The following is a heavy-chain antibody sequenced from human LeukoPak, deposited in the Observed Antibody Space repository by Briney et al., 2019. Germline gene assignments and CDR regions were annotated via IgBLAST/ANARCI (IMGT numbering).Heavy chain of an antibody. J-gene: IGHJ6*03. V-gene: IGHV4-39*01. CDR1: GGSISSSSYY. D-gene: IGHD3-3*01. Sequence: SETLSLTCTVSGGSISSSSYYWGWIRQPPGKGLEWIVSIYYSGSTYYNPSLKSRVTISVDTTKNKFSLKLSPVTAADTAVYYCARTSYDFWSGYYNSYYYYYMDVWGKGTTVTVSS. CDR2: IYYSGST. CDR3: ARTSYDFWSGYYNSYYYYYMDV.